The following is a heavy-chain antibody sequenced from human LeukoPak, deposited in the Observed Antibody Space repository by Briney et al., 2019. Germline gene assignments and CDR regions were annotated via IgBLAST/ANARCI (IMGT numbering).Heavy chain of an antibody. Sequence: GGSLRLSCAASGFTFSSYAMSWVRQAPGRGLEWVSAISGSGGSTYYADSVKGRFTISRDNSKNTLYLQMSSLRAEDTAIYYCARVYSSGWSLPFEYWGQGTLVTVSS. CDR1: GFTFSSYA. CDR3: ARVYSSGWSLPFEY. V-gene: IGHV3-23*01. J-gene: IGHJ4*02. CDR2: ISGSGGST. D-gene: IGHD6-19*01.